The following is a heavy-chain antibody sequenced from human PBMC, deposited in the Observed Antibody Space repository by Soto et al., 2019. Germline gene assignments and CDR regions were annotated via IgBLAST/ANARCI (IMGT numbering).Heavy chain of an antibody. CDR1: GCTFIGYG. Sequence: GGFLRLSCAASGCTFIGYGINWVRQAPGKGLEWVSGISGSGDSTHYADSVKGRFTISRENAKNSLYLQMNSLRAGDTAVYYCARESRGYCTNGVCRYYYGMDVWGQGTTVTVSS. CDR3: ARESRGYCTNGVCRYYYGMDV. J-gene: IGHJ6*02. D-gene: IGHD2-8*01. CDR2: ISGSGDST. V-gene: IGHV3-23*01.